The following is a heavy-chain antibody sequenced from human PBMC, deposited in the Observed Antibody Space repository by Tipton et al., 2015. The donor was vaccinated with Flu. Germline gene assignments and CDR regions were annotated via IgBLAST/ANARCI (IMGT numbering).Heavy chain of an antibody. J-gene: IGHJ6*02. D-gene: IGHD3-10*01. CDR1: GFTFGSYG. CDR3: AREGPVDYGMDV. Sequence: TASGFTFGSYGMHWVRQAPGKGLEWVAYTWYDGSNTHYADSVRGRFTISRVNSKHTLYLEANRLRVEDTAVYYCAREGPVDYGMDVWGQGTTVTVSS. CDR2: TWYDGSNT. V-gene: IGHV3-33*01.